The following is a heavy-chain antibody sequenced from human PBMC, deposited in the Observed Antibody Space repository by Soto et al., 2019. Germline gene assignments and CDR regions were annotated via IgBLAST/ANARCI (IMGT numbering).Heavy chain of an antibody. Sequence: PSETLSLTCTVSGGSISGYYWSWVRQPAGKGLEWVGRIYSDGTTNYSPSLKSRVTMSLDTSKGQFSLHLNSVTAADTAVYYCSRVGCSNSKCYTRGMDVWGQGNTVTVSS. J-gene: IGHJ6*02. V-gene: IGHV4-4*07. CDR1: GGSISGYY. D-gene: IGHD2-2*01. CDR3: SRVGCSNSKCYTRGMDV. CDR2: IYSDGTT.